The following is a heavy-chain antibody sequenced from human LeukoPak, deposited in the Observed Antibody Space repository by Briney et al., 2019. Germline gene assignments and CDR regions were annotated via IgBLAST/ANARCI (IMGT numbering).Heavy chain of an antibody. Sequence: SETLSLTCAVYGGSLSGYYWSWIRQPPGKGLEWIGEINHSGSANYNPSLKSRVTISVDTSKNQFSLKLSSVTAADTAVYYCARGHPRSTYYYDSSGRGDYWGQGTLVTVSS. CDR2: INHSGSA. V-gene: IGHV4-34*01. J-gene: IGHJ4*02. CDR1: GGSLSGYY. D-gene: IGHD3-22*01. CDR3: ARGHPRSTYYYDSSGRGDY.